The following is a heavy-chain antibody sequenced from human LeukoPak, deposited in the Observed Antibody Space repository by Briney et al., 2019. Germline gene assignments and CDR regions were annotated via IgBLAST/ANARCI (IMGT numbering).Heavy chain of an antibody. CDR3: ASEYYDFAEGAFDI. D-gene: IGHD3-3*01. Sequence: PSETLSLTCAVSGYSISSGYYWGWIRQPPGKVLEWIGSIYHSGSTYYNPSLKSRVTISVDTSKNQFSLKLSSVTAADTAVYYCASEYYDFAEGAFDIWGQGTMVTVSS. J-gene: IGHJ3*02. CDR2: IYHSGST. V-gene: IGHV4-38-2*01. CDR1: GYSISSGYY.